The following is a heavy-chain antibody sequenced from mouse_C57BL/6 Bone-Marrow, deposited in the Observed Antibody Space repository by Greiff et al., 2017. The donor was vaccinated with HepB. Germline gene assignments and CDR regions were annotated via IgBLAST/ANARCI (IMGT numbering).Heavy chain of an antibody. CDR1: GYTFTSYG. V-gene: IGHV1-81*01. J-gene: IGHJ3*01. CDR2: IYPRSGNT. Sequence: QVQLQQSGAELARPGASVKLSCKASGYTFTSYGISWVKQSTGQGLEWIGEIYPRSGNTYYNEKFKGKATLTADKSSSTAYMELRSLTSEDSAVYFCARGSYGAWFAYWGQGTLVTVSA. CDR3: ARGSYGAWFAY. D-gene: IGHD2-12*01.